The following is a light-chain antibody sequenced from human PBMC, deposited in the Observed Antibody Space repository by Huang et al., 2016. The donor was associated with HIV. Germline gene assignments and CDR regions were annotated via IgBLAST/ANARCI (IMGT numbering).Light chain of an antibody. CDR3: QQSYSTLPFT. CDR1: QSISSY. J-gene: IGKJ3*01. CDR2: AAS. Sequence: DIQMTQSPSSLSASIGDRVTITCRASQSISSYLNWYQQKPGNAPKLLIYAASNLQNGGPSRFSGSGSGTDFTLTISNLQPEDFATYYCQQSYSTLPFTFGPGTKVDF. V-gene: IGKV1-39*01.